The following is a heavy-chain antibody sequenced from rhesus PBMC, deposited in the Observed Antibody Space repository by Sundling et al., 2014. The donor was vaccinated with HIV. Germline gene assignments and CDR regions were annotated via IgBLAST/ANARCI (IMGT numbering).Heavy chain of an antibody. D-gene: IGHD3-9*01. V-gene: IGHV4S9*01. CDR3: GRLRYYEDDYGYYHSDS. J-gene: IGHJ4*01. CDR1: GGPISDYCY. CDR2: IYGNSGNT. Sequence: QVQLQESGPGLVKPSETLSLTCAVSGGPISDYCYWNWIRQAPGKGLEWIGNIYGNSGNTYYSPSLKSRVAISKDTSKNQFFLKLSSVTAADTAVYYCGRLRYYEDDYGYYHSDSWGQGVLVTVSS.